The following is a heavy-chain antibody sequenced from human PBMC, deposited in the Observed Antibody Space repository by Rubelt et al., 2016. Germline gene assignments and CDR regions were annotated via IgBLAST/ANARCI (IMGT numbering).Heavy chain of an antibody. V-gene: IGHV1-46*03. D-gene: IGHD5-18*01. CDR2: INPSGGST. J-gene: IGHJ4*02. CDR3: ARDKAMVAPDY. CDR1: GYTFTSYY. Sequence: QVQLVQSGAEVKKPGASVKVSCKASGYTFTSYYMHWVRQAPGQGLEWMGIINPSGGSTSYAQKFQGRITMARDTSTSTVYMGLSSLRSEDTAVYYCARDKAMVAPDYWGQGTLVTVSS.